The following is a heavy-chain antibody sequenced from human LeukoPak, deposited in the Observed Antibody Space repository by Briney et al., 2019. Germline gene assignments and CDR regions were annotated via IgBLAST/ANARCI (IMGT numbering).Heavy chain of an antibody. CDR3: VQDWAWGAFGS. D-gene: IGHD7-27*01. Sequence: GGSLRLSCAASGFTFSSYGMHWGRPAPRKGLWWVAFIRFDGSNKYYADSVKGRFTIYRDNSKMTLYLQMDSLGVEDTALYYCVQDWAWGAFGSWGQGTLVTVSS. CDR2: IRFDGSNK. J-gene: IGHJ4*02. V-gene: IGHV3-30*02. CDR1: GFTFSSYG.